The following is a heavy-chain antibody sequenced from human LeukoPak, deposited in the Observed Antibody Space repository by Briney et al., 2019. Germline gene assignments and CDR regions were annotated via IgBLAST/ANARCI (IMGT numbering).Heavy chain of an antibody. CDR3: ARGGTTVTPGLLWFDP. D-gene: IGHD4-17*01. V-gene: IGHV4-34*01. CDR1: GGSFSGYY. J-gene: IGHJ5*02. CDR2: INHSGST. Sequence: SETLSLTCAVYGGSFSGYYWSWIRQSPGKGLEWIGEINHSGSTNYNPSLKSRVTISVDTSKNQFSLKLSSVTAADTAVYYCARGGTTVTPGLLWFDPWGQGTLVTVSS.